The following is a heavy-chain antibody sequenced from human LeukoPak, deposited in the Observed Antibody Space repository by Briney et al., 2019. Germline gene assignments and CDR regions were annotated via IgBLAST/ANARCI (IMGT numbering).Heavy chain of an antibody. CDR1: GGSFSGYY. D-gene: IGHD1-1*01. Sequence: PSETLSLTCAVYGGSFSGYYWSWIRQPPGKGLEWIGSIVYSGSTWYNAPLKSRVTISVDTSKNQFSLRLTSVTAADMSLYYCAAHAHHWNVDSWGQGTLVTVSS. V-gene: IGHV4-34*12. J-gene: IGHJ4*02. CDR2: IVYSGST. CDR3: AAHAHHWNVDS.